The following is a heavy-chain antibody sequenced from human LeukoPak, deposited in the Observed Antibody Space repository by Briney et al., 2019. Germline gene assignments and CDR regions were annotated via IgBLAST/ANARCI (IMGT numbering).Heavy chain of an antibody. D-gene: IGHD3-22*01. J-gene: IGHJ4*02. CDR3: ATRDSSGYLR. CDR2: ISTTGST. Sequence: SETLSLTCTVSGGSISSGNYYWNWIRQPAGKGLEWIGRISTTGSTNYNPSLKSRVTISVDTSKNQFSLKLSSVTAADTAVYYCATRDSSGYLRWGQGTLSPSPQ. V-gene: IGHV4-61*02. CDR1: GGSISSGNYY.